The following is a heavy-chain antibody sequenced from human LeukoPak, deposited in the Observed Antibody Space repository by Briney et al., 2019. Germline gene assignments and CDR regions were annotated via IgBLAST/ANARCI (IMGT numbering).Heavy chain of an antibody. D-gene: IGHD6-19*01. CDR1: GYTFTSYY. Sequence: ASVKVSCKASGYTFTSYYMHWVRQAPGQGLEWMGIINPSGGSTSYAQKFQGRVTITADKSTSTAYMELSSLRSEDTAVYYCARAADSGGWYSYYYYMDVWGKGTTVTVSS. V-gene: IGHV1-46*01. CDR2: INPSGGST. CDR3: ARAADSGGWYSYYYYMDV. J-gene: IGHJ6*03.